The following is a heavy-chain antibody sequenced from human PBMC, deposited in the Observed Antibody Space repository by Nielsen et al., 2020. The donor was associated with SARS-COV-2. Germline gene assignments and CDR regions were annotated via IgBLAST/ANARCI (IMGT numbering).Heavy chain of an antibody. J-gene: IGHJ4*02. D-gene: IGHD3-10*01. Sequence: SETLSLTCAVSGGSVSSGSYYWSWIRQPPGKGLEWIGYIYYSGSTNYNPSLKSRVTISVDTSKNQFSLKLSSVTAADTAVYYCARGRFYYGSGSYLSYWGQGTLVTVSS. CDR1: GGSVSSGSYY. CDR2: IYYSGST. V-gene: IGHV4-61*01. CDR3: ARGRFYYGSGSYLSY.